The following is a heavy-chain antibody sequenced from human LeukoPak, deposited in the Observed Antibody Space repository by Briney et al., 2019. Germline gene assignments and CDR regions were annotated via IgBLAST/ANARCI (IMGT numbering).Heavy chain of an antibody. D-gene: IGHD2-15*01. J-gene: IGHJ6*03. CDR1: GGTFSSYA. Sequence: GSSVKVSCKASGGTFSSYAISWVRQAPGQGLEWMGGIIPIFGTANYAQKFQGRVTITADESTSTAYMELSSLRSEDTAVYYCARDGGSSGNGAYYMDVWGKGTTVTVSS. CDR3: ARDGGSSGNGAYYMDV. CDR2: IIPIFGTA. V-gene: IGHV1-69*01.